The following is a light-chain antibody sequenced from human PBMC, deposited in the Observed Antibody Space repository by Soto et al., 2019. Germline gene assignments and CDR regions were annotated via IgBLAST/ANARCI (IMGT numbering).Light chain of an antibody. CDR3: SSYISSSTHGV. CDR1: SRDVGGYNY. CDR2: EVS. V-gene: IGLV2-14*01. Sequence: QSVLTQHASVSGSPGQSITITCTGTSRDVGGYNYVSWYQQHPGKAPKLMIYEVSNRPSGVSTRFSGSKSGNTATLTLSGLHAEAEAEYYCSSYISSSTHGVFGGGTKLTVL. J-gene: IGLJ2*01.